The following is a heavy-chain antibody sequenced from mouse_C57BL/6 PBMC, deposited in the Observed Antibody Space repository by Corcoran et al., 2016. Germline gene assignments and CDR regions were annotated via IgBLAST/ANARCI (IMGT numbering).Heavy chain of an antibody. D-gene: IGHD4-1*01. Sequence: QIQLVQSGPELKKPVETVKISCKASGYTFTTYGMSWVKQAPGKGLKSMGWINTYSGVPTYADDFKGRFAFSLETSTSTAYLQINNLKNEDTATYFCARSAGNYDYWGQGTTLTVSS. CDR3: ARSAGNYDY. J-gene: IGHJ2*01. V-gene: IGHV9-3*01. CDR1: GYTFTTYG. CDR2: INTYSGVP.